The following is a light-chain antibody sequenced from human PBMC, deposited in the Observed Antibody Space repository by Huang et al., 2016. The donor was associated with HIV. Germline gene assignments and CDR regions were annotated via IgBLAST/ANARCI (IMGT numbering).Light chain of an antibody. CDR2: DSS. CDR1: QDIRKY. V-gene: IGKV1-33*01. CDR3: QQYDNLYI. J-gene: IGKJ1*01. Sequence: DIQMTQSPSSLSASVGDRVTITCQASQDIRKYLNWYQQKPVRAPKLLIYDSSNLEGGVPSRFSGSGSGTNFTFTISSLHPEDIATYYCQQYDNLYIFGQGTKVEIK.